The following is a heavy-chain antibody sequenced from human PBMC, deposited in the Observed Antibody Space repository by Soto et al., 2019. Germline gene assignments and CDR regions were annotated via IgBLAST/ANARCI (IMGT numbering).Heavy chain of an antibody. CDR1: GFSLSTSGVG. J-gene: IGHJ3*01. CDR3: AHSPRGTGGRDSTSLLNVFDV. Sequence: QITLEESGPTLVKPTQTLTLTCTFSGFSLSTSGVGVGWIRQPRGTALEWLALIYWNDDKRFSPSLKSRLAINKDTSKNQVVLSMTSMDPVDTATYYCAHSPRGTGGRDSTSLLNVFDVWGQGTLVTVSA. V-gene: IGHV2-5*01. D-gene: IGHD6-6*01. CDR2: IYWNDDK.